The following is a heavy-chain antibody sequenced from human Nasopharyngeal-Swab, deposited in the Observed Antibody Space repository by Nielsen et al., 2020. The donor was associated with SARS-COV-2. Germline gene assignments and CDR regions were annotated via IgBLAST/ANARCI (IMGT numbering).Heavy chain of an antibody. CDR3: ASLPVTYYYDSSGYYFGY. D-gene: IGHD3-22*01. Sequence: SVKVSCKAPGGTFSSYAISWVRQAPGQGLEWMGGIIPIFGTANYAQKFQGRVTITADESTSTAYMELSSLRSEDTAVYYCASLPVTYYYDSSGYYFGYWGQGTLVTVSS. J-gene: IGHJ4*02. CDR1: GGTFSSYA. CDR2: IIPIFGTA. V-gene: IGHV1-69*13.